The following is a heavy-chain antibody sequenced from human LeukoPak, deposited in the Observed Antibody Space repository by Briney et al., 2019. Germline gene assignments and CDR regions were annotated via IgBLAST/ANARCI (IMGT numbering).Heavy chain of an antibody. Sequence: GASVKVSCKASGYTFTSYDINWVRQATGQGPERMGWMNPNSGNTGYAQKFQGRVTMTRNTSISTAYMELSSLRSEDTTVYYCATGKRITMVRGVMYWFDPWGQGTLVTVSS. J-gene: IGHJ5*02. CDR1: GYTFTSYD. D-gene: IGHD3-10*01. CDR2: MNPNSGNT. CDR3: ATGKRITMVRGVMYWFDP. V-gene: IGHV1-8*01.